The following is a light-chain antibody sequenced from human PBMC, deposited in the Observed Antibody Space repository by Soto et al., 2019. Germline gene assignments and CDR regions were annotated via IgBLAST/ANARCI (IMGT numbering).Light chain of an antibody. J-gene: IGKJ5*01. V-gene: IGKV1-9*01. Sequence: DIQLTQSPSFLSASVGDRVTITCRAGQGINSYLAWYQQKPGKAPKLLIYAASTLQSGVPSRFSGCGSGTEFTLTISSLQPEDFATYYCQQLNSYPRITFGQGTRLEIK. CDR3: QQLNSYPRIT. CDR1: QGINSY. CDR2: AAS.